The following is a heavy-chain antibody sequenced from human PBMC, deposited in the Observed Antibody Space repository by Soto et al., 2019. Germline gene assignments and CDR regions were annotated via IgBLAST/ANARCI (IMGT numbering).Heavy chain of an antibody. CDR2: ISIRGGDE. V-gene: IGHV3-30*03. J-gene: IGHJ4*02. CDR1: GVTLSKYA. Sequence: WGPLRLSCTAAGVTLSKYAMSWVRQAPGKGLEWVTVISIRGGDEYYAESVRGRFTISRDDSKNTLYLQMDSLRVEDTAVYYCARGTIVARQHLDYWGQGTLVTVSS. CDR3: ARGTIVARQHLDY. D-gene: IGHD6-6*01.